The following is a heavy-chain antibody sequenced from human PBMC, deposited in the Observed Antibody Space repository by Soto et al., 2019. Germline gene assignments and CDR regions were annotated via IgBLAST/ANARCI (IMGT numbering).Heavy chain of an antibody. Sequence: GGSLRLSCAASGFTFSSYAMSWVRQAPGKGLEWVSAISGSGGSTYYADSVKGRFTISRDNSKNTLYLQMNSLRAEDTDVYYGAKRLTRLGVVPYCFDHWGQGTLVTVSS. V-gene: IGHV3-23*01. CDR2: ISGSGGST. D-gene: IGHD3-3*01. CDR1: GFTFSSYA. J-gene: IGHJ5*02. CDR3: AKRLTRLGVVPYCFDH.